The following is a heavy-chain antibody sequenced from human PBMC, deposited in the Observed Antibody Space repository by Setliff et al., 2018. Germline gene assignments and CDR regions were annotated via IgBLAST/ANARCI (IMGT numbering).Heavy chain of an antibody. V-gene: IGHV1-18*01. J-gene: IGHJ6*03. CDR1: GYTFTTYG. Sequence: ASVKVSCKASGYTFTTYGVAWVRQAPGQGLEWLGWISGYNGNTNYAQKFQDRVTITADESTSTIYMELISLGSEDTAVYYCAGGQPPVRKYYYYMDVWGKGTTVTVSS. D-gene: IGHD1-1*01. CDR3: AGGQPPVRKYYYYMDV. CDR2: ISGYNGNT.